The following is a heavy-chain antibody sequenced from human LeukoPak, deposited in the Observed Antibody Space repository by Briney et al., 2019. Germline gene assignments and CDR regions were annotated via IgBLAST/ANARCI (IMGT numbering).Heavy chain of an antibody. J-gene: IGHJ4*02. V-gene: IGHV3-30*04. D-gene: IGHD3-22*01. CDR1: GFTFSSYA. CDR2: ISYDGSNK. CDR3: ARDDDSSGYGLDY. Sequence: GGSLRLSCAASGFTFSSYAMRWVRQAPGKGLEWVAVISYDGSNKYYADSVKGRFTISRDNSKNTLYLQMNSLRAEDTAVYYCARDDDSSGYGLDYWGQGTLVTVSS.